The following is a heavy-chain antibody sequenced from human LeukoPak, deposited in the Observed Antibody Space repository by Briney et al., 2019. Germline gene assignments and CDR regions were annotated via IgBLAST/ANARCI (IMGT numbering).Heavy chain of an antibody. D-gene: IGHD3-22*01. J-gene: IGHJ4*02. CDR2: IWYDGSNK. Sequence: GRSLRLSCAASGFTFSSYGMHWVRQAPGKGLEWVAVIWYDGSNKYYADSVKGRFTISRDNSKNTLYLQMNSLRAEDTAVYYCARVFGSSGYPNDYWGQGTLVTVSS. CDR1: GFTFSSYG. CDR3: ARVFGSSGYPNDY. V-gene: IGHV3-33*01.